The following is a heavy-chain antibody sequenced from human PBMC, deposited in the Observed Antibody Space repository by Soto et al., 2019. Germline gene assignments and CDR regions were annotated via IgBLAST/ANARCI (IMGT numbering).Heavy chain of an antibody. D-gene: IGHD5-12*01. CDR1: GYAFTSYL. CDR3: ASRNCGYICYNDY. CDR2: INTGNGNT. J-gene: IGHJ4*02. Sequence: ASVKVSCKPSGYAFTSYLLYWVRQAPGQRLEWMGWINTGNGNTKYSQKFQGRVTITRDTSASTAYMELSSLTSEDTAVYYCASRNCGYICYNDYWGQGTLVTVSS. V-gene: IGHV1-3*04.